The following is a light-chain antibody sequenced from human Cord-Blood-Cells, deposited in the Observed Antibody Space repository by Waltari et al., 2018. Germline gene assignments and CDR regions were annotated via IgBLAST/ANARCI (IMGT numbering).Light chain of an antibody. CDR2: WAS. J-gene: IGKJ4*01. CDR3: QQYYSTPLT. CDR1: QSVLYRPTNQNY. Sequence: DIALTQAPDSLAVSLGATATINSKPSQSVLYRPTNQNYLAWYHQKPGPPPKLPMYWASTRESGVPVRFSGSGSGTDFTLTIRSLQAEDVAVYYCQQYYSTPLTFGGGTKVEIK. V-gene: IGKV4-1*01.